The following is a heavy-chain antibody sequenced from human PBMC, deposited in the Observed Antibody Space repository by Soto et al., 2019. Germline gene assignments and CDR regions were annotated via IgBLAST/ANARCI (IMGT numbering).Heavy chain of an antibody. D-gene: IGHD6-13*01. J-gene: IGHJ4*02. V-gene: IGHV4-34*01. Sequence: KPSETLSLTCAVYTGSFSGYSWSWIRQPPGKGLEWIGEINHSGSTNYNPSLKSRVTISVDTSKNQFSLELSSVTAADTAVYYCARGRRGYSSSWYDYWGQGTLVTVSS. CDR1: TGSFSGYS. CDR2: INHSGST. CDR3: ARGRRGYSSSWYDY.